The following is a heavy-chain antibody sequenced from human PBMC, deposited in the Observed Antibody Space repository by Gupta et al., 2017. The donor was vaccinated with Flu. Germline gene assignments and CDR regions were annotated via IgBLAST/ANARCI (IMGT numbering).Heavy chain of an antibody. J-gene: IGHJ4*02. CDR1: GFTFSDHY. D-gene: IGHD1-26*01. V-gene: IGHV3-72*01. CDR3: TRGEESPHDY. Sequence: VQLVESGGGLVQPGGSLRLSCAASGFTFSDHYMDWVRQAPGKGLEWVGRSRNKPNSYTTEYAASVKGRFTISRDDSKNSLYLQMNSLKTEDTAVYYCTRGEESPHDYWGQGTLVTVSS. CDR2: SRNKPNSYTT.